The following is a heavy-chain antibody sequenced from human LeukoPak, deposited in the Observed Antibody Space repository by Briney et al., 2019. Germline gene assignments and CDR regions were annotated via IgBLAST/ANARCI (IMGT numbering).Heavy chain of an antibody. D-gene: IGHD3-16*01. Sequence: GGSLRLSCAASRFTFKNAWMNWVRQAPGKGLEWVGRIKSKIDGGTTDHAAPVKGRFTISRDDSQNTLYLQMNSLKTEDTAVYYCTTLGGSYVFLDYWGQGTLVTVSS. CDR3: TTLGGSYVFLDY. CDR2: IKSKIDGGTT. V-gene: IGHV3-15*01. CDR1: RFTFKNAW. J-gene: IGHJ4*02.